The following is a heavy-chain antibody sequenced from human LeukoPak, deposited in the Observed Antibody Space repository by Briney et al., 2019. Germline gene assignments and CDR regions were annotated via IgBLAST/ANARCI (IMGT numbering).Heavy chain of an antibody. Sequence: APVTVSCKASGYTFTSYYMHWVRQAPGQGLEWMGIINPSGGSTSYAQKFQGRVTMTRDMSTSTVYMELSSLRSEDTAVYYCARKDLYYYFYWGQGTLVTVSS. V-gene: IGHV1-46*01. D-gene: IGHD3-10*01. CDR3: ARKDLYYYFY. CDR1: GYTFTSYY. CDR2: INPSGGST. J-gene: IGHJ4*02.